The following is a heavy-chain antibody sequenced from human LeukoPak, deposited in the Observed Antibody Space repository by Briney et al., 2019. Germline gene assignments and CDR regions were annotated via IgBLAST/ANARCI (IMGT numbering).Heavy chain of an antibody. D-gene: IGHD3-10*01. CDR3: ARRGSGKYFDY. CDR1: GGSISSYY. Sequence: SETLSLTCTVSGGSISSYYWSWIRQPPGEGLEWIGYIYYSGSTNYNPSLKSRVTISVDTSKNQFSLKLSSVTAADTAVYYCARRGSGKYFDYWGQGTLVTVSS. J-gene: IGHJ4*02. CDR2: IYYSGST. V-gene: IGHV4-59*08.